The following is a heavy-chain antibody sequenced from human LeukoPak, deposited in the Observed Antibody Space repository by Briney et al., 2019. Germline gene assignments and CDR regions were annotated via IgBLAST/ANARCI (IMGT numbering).Heavy chain of an antibody. J-gene: IGHJ6*04. Sequence: PSETLSLTCAVYGGSFSGYYWSWIRQPAGKGLEWIGEINHSGSTNYNPSLKSRVTISVDTSKNQFSLKLSSVTAADTAVYYCARRYSGYNYYYYYGMDVWGKGTTVTVSS. CDR2: INHSGST. V-gene: IGHV4-34*01. CDR1: GGSFSGYY. CDR3: ARRYSGYNYYYYYGMDV. D-gene: IGHD5-12*01.